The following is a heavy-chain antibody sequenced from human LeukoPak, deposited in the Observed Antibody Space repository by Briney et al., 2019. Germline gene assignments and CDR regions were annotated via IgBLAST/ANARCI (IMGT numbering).Heavy chain of an antibody. J-gene: IGHJ4*02. Sequence: ASVKVPCKASGYTFTSYGISWVRQAPGQGLEWMGWISAYNGNTNYAQKLQGRVTMTTDTSTSTAYMELRSLRSDDTAVYYCATENYDSSGYYLLFDYWGQGTLVTVSS. CDR2: ISAYNGNT. CDR3: ATENYDSSGYYLLFDY. V-gene: IGHV1-18*01. CDR1: GYTFTSYG. D-gene: IGHD3-22*01.